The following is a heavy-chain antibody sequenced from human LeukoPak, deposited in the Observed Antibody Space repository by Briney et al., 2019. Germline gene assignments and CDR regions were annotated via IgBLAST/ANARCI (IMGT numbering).Heavy chain of an antibody. CDR1: GDTFTDYY. V-gene: IGHV1-2*02. Sequence: ASVKVSCKASGDTFTDYYMHWVRQAPGQGLEWMGWINPNNGGTTYAQNFQGRVTMTRDTSISTAYMGLSRLRSDDSAIYYCTRDHCSFANCYEDYYYGMDVWGQGTTVTVSS. J-gene: IGHJ6*02. CDR3: TRDHCSFANCYEDYYYGMDV. D-gene: IGHD2-2*01. CDR2: INPNNGGT.